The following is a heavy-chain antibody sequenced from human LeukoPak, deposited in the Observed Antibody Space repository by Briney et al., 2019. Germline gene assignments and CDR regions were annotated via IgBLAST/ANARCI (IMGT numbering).Heavy chain of an antibody. CDR3: ARDQSGGGYDIDY. J-gene: IGHJ4*02. D-gene: IGHD1-26*01. V-gene: IGHV3-21*01. CDR1: GFTFNSYS. CDR2: ISSSSSYI. Sequence: GGSLRLSCAASGFTFNSYSMNWVRQAPGKGLEWVSSISSSSSYIYYADSVKGRFTISRDNAKNSLYLQMNSLRAEDTAVYYCARDQSGGGYDIDYWGQGTLVTVSS.